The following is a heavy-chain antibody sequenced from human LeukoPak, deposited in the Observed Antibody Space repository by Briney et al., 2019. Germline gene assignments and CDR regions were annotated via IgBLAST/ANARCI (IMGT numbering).Heavy chain of an antibody. CDR3: ATRFARIRTDYDDYVRKQIDY. CDR1: GYTLTGLS. J-gene: IGHJ4*02. D-gene: IGHD4-17*01. V-gene: IGHV1-24*01. CDR2: FDPEDGET. Sequence: ASVKVSCKVSGYTLTGLSMHWVRQAPGKGLEWMGGFDPEDGETTYAQKFQGRVTMTEDTSTDTAYMELSSLRSEDTAVYYCATRFARIRTDYDDYVRKQIDYWGQGTLVTVSS.